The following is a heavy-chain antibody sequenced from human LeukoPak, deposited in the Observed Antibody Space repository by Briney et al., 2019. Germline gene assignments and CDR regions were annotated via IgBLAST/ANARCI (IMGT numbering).Heavy chain of an antibody. CDR2: ISYDGNNK. Sequence: GGSLRLSCAASGFTFSSYAMHWVGQAPGKGLEWVAVISYDGNNKYYADSVMGQFTISRDNSKNTFYLEMNSLRAEDTAVYYCARSRGATGYYWADYWGQGTLVTVSS. CDR1: GFTFSSYA. D-gene: IGHD3-22*01. J-gene: IGHJ4*02. CDR3: ARSRGATGYYWADY. V-gene: IGHV3-30-3*01.